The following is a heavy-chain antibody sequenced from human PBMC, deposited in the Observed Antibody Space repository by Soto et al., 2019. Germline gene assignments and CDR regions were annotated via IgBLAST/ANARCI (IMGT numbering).Heavy chain of an antibody. D-gene: IGHD2-15*01. Sequence: PGGSLRLSCAASGFTFSSYAMSWVRQAPGKGLEWVSAISGSGGSTYYADSVKGRFTISRDNSKNTLYLQMNSLRAEDTAVYYCAKVSTQYCSGGSCYSGGDYWGHGTRVTVSS. J-gene: IGHJ4*01. CDR2: ISGSGGST. CDR3: AKVSTQYCSGGSCYSGGDY. V-gene: IGHV3-23*01. CDR1: GFTFSSYA.